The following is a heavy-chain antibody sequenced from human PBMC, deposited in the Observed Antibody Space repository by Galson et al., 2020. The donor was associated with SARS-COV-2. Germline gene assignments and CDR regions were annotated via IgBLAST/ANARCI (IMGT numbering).Heavy chain of an antibody. CDR3: AKEAGDRYFDY. J-gene: IGHJ4*02. CDR1: GFLFSTYS. D-gene: IGHD6-19*01. Sequence: GGSLRLSCAASGFLFSTYSLNWVRQTPGTGLEWVSSISGSGSYISYADSVKGRFTISRDNAKNSLFLQMTSLRAEDTAIYYCAKEAGDRYFDYWGQGTLVTVSS. CDR2: ISGSGSYI. V-gene: IGHV3-21*01.